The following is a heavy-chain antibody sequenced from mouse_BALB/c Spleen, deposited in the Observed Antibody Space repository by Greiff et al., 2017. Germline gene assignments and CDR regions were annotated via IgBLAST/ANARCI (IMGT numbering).Heavy chain of an antibody. CDR1: GFNIKDTY. CDR3: ARSFYYGSDFDY. Sequence: EVKLQESGAELVKPGASVKLSCTASGFNIKDTYMHWVKQRPEQGLEWIGRIDPANGNTKYDPKFQGKATITADTSSNTAYLQLSSLTSEDTAVYYCARSFYYGSDFDYWGQGTTLTVSS. V-gene: IGHV14-3*02. CDR2: IDPANGNT. D-gene: IGHD1-1*01. J-gene: IGHJ2*01.